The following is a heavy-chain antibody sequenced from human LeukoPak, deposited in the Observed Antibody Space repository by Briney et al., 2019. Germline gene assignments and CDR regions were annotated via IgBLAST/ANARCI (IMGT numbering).Heavy chain of an antibody. CDR2: ISSSGSTI. D-gene: IGHD2-21*01. J-gene: IGHJ6*04. Sequence: GGSLRLSCAASGFTFSSCEMNWVRQAPGKGLEWVSYISSSGSTIYYADSVKGRFTISRDNAKNSLYLQMNSLRAEDTAVYYCARDTYQGYYYYYGMDVWGKGTTVTVSS. CDR1: GFTFSSCE. CDR3: ARDTYQGYYYYYGMDV. V-gene: IGHV3-48*03.